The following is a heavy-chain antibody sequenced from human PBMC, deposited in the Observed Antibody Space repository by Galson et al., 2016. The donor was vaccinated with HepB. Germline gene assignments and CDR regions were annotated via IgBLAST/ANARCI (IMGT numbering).Heavy chain of an antibody. D-gene: IGHD4-17*01. V-gene: IGHV1-2*02. CDR3: ARCDGDYCFDF. Sequence: SVKVSCKASGYSFTDHYIHWVRQAPGQGLECMGWINPDTADTNIARKFQGRVAVTRDTSITTSYMEVRGLTADDTAVYYCARCDGDYCFDFWGQGTQVTVS. J-gene: IGHJ4*02. CDR2: INPDTADT. CDR1: GYSFTDHY.